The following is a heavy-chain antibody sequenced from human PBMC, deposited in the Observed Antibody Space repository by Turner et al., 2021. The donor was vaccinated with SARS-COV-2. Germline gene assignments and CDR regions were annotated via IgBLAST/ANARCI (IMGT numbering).Heavy chain of an antibody. CDR3: ASLGGDDRRVNY. CDR1: CYTFISYG. D-gene: IGHD2-21*01. V-gene: IGHV1-18*01. J-gene: IGHJ4*02. Sequence: VLLGQSGAGATNPGVSGKGSCKAACYTFISYGISWVRQDPGQGLAWMGWITAYNGNTNYAQKLQGRVTMTTDTSKRTAYMALRSLISDYADVYYCASLGGDDRRVNYWGQGTLVTVSS. CDR2: ITAYNGNT.